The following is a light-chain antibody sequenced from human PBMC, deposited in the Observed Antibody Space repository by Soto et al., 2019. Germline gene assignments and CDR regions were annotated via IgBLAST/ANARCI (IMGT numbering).Light chain of an antibody. V-gene: IGLV1-44*01. Sequence: QSVLTQPPSASGTPGQRVTISCSGSSSNIGSNTVNWYQQLPGTAPKLLIYSNNQRPSGVPGRCSGSKSGTSASLAISGVQSEDEADYYCAAWDDSLNGLYVFGTGTKLTVL. CDR1: SSNIGSNT. J-gene: IGLJ1*01. CDR3: AAWDDSLNGLYV. CDR2: SNN.